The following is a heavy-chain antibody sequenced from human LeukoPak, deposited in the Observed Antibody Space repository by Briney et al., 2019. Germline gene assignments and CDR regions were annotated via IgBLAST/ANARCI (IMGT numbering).Heavy chain of an antibody. Sequence: SETLSLTCAVYGGSFSGYYWNWIRQPPGKGLEWIGEINHSGSTSYNPSLKSRVTISVDTSKNQFSLKLTSVTAADTAVYYCARVRSAFDLWGQGTMVTVSS. CDR3: ARVRSAFDL. V-gene: IGHV4-34*01. D-gene: IGHD3-3*01. CDR1: GGSFSGYY. J-gene: IGHJ3*01. CDR2: INHSGST.